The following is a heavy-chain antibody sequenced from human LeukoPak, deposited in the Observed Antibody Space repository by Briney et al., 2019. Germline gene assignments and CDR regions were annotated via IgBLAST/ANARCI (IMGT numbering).Heavy chain of an antibody. V-gene: IGHV4-59*08. J-gene: IGHJ4*02. Sequence: SETPSLTPTVSGGSIGSYYWIWILQSPGKGLEWVGYIHYSGNTYYNPSFKSRVTISLDTSRKQLSLKLRFVTAADTAVYYCVAGGDGMATILAEYWGQGTLVTVSS. D-gene: IGHD5-24*01. CDR3: VAGGDGMATILAEY. CDR1: GGSIGSYY. CDR2: IHYSGNT.